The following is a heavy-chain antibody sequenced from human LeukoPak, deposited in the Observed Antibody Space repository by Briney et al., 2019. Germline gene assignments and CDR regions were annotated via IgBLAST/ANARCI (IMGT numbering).Heavy chain of an antibody. Sequence: PGGSLRLSCAASGFTFSGYYMSWIRQAPGKGLEWLSYISRSAVSTHYADSVKGRFTISRDNAKNSLYLQMNSLRAEDTAVYYCGRDFRDRSMPIDYWGQGTLVTVSS. D-gene: IGHD2/OR15-2a*01. CDR1: GFTFSGYY. J-gene: IGHJ4*02. V-gene: IGHV3-11*01. CDR2: ISRSAVST. CDR3: GRDFRDRSMPIDY.